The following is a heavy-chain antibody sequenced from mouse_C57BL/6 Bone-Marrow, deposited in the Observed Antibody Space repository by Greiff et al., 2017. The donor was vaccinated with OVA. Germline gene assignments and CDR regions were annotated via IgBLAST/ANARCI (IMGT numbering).Heavy chain of an antibody. J-gene: IGHJ4*01. D-gene: IGHD2-4*01. V-gene: IGHV10-1*01. Sequence: EVMLVESGGGLVQPKGSLKLSCAASGFSFNTYAMNWVRQAPGKGLEWVVRIRSKSNNYATYYADSVKDRFTISRDDSESMLYLQMNNLKTEDTAMYYCVRKESYDYDGDYAMDYWGQGTSVTVSS. CDR2: IRSKSNNYAT. CDR1: GFSFNTYA. CDR3: VRKESYDYDGDYAMDY.